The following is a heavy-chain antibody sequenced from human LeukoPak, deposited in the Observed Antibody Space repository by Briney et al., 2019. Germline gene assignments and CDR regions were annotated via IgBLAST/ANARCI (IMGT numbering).Heavy chain of an antibody. CDR3: ARGGVATGFGY. J-gene: IGHJ4*02. CDR2: TYYRSKWHN. Sequence: SQTLSLTCAISGDSVSSNSGVWNWIRQSPSRGLEWLGRTYYRSKWHNDYEESVKSRIGINPDTSKNQYSLQLNSVTPEDTAVYYCARGGVATGFGYWGQGTLVTVSS. CDR1: GDSVSSNSGV. V-gene: IGHV6-1*01.